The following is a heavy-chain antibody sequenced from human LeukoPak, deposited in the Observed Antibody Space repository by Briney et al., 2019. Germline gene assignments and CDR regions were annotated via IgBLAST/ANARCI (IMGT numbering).Heavy chain of an antibody. J-gene: IGHJ5*02. V-gene: IGHV4-59*12. CDR3: AKVTPSFAHNWFDP. D-gene: IGHD3-10*01. Sequence: SETLSLTCTVSGGSISTYYWSWIRQSPGKGLEWIGDVYHSGSTNYNPSLKSRVTISVDTSKNQFSLRLTSVTAADTAVYYCAKVTPSFAHNWFDPWGQGTLVTVSS. CDR1: GGSISTYY. CDR2: VYHSGST.